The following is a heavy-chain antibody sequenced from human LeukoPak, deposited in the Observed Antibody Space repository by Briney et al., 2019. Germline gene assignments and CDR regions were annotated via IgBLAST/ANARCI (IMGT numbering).Heavy chain of an antibody. CDR3: ARDERRDGNNLSGS. V-gene: IGHV1-69*05. D-gene: IGHD5-24*01. Sequence: SVKVSCKASGGTFSSYAISWVRQAPGQGLEWMGGIIPIFGTANYAQKFQGRVTITTDESTSTAYMELSSLRSEDKAVYYCARDERRDGNNLSGSWGQGTLATVSS. CDR2: IIPIFGTA. CDR1: GGTFSSYA. J-gene: IGHJ5*02.